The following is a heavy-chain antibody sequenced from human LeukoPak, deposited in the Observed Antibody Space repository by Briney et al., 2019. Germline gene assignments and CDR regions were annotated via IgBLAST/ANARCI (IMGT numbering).Heavy chain of an antibody. D-gene: IGHD6-6*01. CDR3: TRHLAAPDSDY. Sequence: PGGSLRLSCAASGFTFSGSAMHRVRQASGKGLEWVGRIRSKANSYATAYAASVKGRFTISRDDSKNTAYLQMNSLKTEDTAVYYCTRHLAAPDSDYWGQGTLVTVSS. CDR1: GFTFSGSA. J-gene: IGHJ4*02. V-gene: IGHV3-73*01. CDR2: IRSKANSYAT.